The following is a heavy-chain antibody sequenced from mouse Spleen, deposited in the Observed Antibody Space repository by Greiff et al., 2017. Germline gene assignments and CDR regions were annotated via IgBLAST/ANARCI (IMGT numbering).Heavy chain of an antibody. V-gene: IGHV5-9*04. D-gene: IGHD2-14*01. CDR2: ISSGGGNT. CDR1: GFTFSSYT. CDR3: AREGYRYDAMDY. J-gene: IGHJ4*01. Sequence: EVQGVESGGGLVKLGGSLKLSCAASGFTFSSYTMSWVRQTPAKRLEWVATISSGGGNTYYPDSVKGRFTISRDNARNTLYLQMSSLRSEDTAMYYCAREGYRYDAMDYWGQGTSVTVSS.